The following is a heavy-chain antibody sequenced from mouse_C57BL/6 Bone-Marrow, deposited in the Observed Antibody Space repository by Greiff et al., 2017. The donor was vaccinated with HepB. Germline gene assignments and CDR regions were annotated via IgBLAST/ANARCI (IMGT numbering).Heavy chain of an antibody. CDR3: ASIYDGYYDYAMDY. J-gene: IGHJ4*01. CDR2: TFYSGIT. Sequence: VQLKQSGPSLVRPSQTLSLTCTVTGFSINSDCYWIWIRQFPGNKLEYIGYTFYSGITYYNPSLESRTYITRDTSKNQFSLKLSSVTTEDTATYYCASIYDGYYDYAMDYWGQGTSVTVSS. D-gene: IGHD2-3*01. V-gene: IGHV3-3*01. CDR1: GFSINSDCY.